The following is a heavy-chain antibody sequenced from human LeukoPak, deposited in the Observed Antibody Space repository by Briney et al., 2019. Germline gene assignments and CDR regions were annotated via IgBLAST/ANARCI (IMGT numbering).Heavy chain of an antibody. D-gene: IGHD3-3*01. CDR2: INPNSGGT. V-gene: IGHV1-2*02. CDR1: GGTFSSYA. CDR3: AREPYDFWSGPNWFDP. J-gene: IGHJ5*02. Sequence: ASVKVSCKASGGTFSSYAISWVRQAPGQGLEWMGWINPNSGGTNYAQKFQGRVTMTRDTSISTAYMELSRLRSDDTAVYYCAREPYDFWSGPNWFDPWGQGTLVTVSS.